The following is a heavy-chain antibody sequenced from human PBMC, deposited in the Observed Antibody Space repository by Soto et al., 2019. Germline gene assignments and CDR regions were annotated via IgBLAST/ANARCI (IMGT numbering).Heavy chain of an antibody. Sequence: SETLSLTCTVSGGSFGSSGYYWGWIRRPPGKGLEWIGTIPNSGTTYYNPSLKSRLTISADTSKSHFSLMLTSVTAADTAVYYCARHGADTTVDSYDYHALDVWGQGTTVTVSS. CDR2: IPNSGTT. J-gene: IGHJ6*02. CDR1: GGSFGSSGYY. V-gene: IGHV4-39*01. CDR3: ARHGADTTVDSYDYHALDV. D-gene: IGHD5-18*01.